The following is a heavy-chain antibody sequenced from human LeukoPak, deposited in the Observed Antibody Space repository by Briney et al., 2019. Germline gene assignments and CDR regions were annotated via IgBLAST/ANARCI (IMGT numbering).Heavy chain of an antibody. D-gene: IGHD1-1*01. Sequence: GGSLRLSCAASGFTFSSYEMNWVRQAPGKGLEWVAIISYDGSNKYYADSVRGRFTISRDNSKNTLYLQMNSLRAEDTAVYYCARFAGTGAFDYWGQGTLVTVSS. CDR3: ARFAGTGAFDY. CDR1: GFTFSSYE. V-gene: IGHV3-30*03. CDR2: ISYDGSNK. J-gene: IGHJ4*02.